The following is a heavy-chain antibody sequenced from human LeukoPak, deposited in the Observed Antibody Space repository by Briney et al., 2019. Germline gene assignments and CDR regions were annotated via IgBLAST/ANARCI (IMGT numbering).Heavy chain of an antibody. V-gene: IGHV4-59*01. CDR1: GGSINGYY. D-gene: IGHD5-24*01. CDR2: IYSSGGT. Sequence: PSETLSLTCTVSGGSINGYYWSWIRQPPGKGLEFLGYIYSSGGTKYSPSLMGRVTISIDRSKQQFSLRVSSVTAADTAVYYCARSNYGYQKPFDHWGQGTLVTVSS. CDR3: ARSNYGYQKPFDH. J-gene: IGHJ5*02.